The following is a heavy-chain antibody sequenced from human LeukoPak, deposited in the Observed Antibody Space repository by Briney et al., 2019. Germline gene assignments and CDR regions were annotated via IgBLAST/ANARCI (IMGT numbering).Heavy chain of an antibody. V-gene: IGHV1-8*01. D-gene: IGHD2-15*01. CDR1: GYTFTSYD. J-gene: IGHJ4*02. Sequence: ASVKVPCEASGYTFTSYDINWARQATGQGLEWMGWMNPNSGNTGYAQKFQGRVTMTRNTSISTAYMELSSLRSEDTAVYYCAREQYCSGGSCYLTPLDYWGQGTLVTVSS. CDR2: MNPNSGNT. CDR3: AREQYCSGGSCYLTPLDY.